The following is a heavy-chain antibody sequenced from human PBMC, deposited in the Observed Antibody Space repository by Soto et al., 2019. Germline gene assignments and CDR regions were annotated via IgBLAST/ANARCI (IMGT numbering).Heavy chain of an antibody. CDR3: AKVMVAATRHTDFDS. V-gene: IGHV4-39*02. Sequence: SETLSLTCTVSGGSINSNSYYWAWIRQTPGKGLAWIASIYFDGSTYYNPSLKSRVTISVDTSKNQFSLRLTSVTTADTAVYYCAKVMVAATRHTDFDSWGQGTLVTVSS. CDR1: GGSINSNSYY. CDR2: IYFDGST. D-gene: IGHD2-15*01. J-gene: IGHJ4*02.